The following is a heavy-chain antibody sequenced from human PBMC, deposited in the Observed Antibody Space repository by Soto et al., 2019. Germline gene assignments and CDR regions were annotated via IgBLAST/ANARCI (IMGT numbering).Heavy chain of an antibody. D-gene: IGHD6-19*01. CDR2: ISPGSRYP. Sequence: RLSCAGSGFTFGDSYMSWIRQAPGKGLEWLSYISPGSRYPAYADSVKGRFTISRDNANSTLYLHMISLTAGDTAVYYCARDLKLAGANPYYYYGMGVWGQGTTVTVPS. CDR3: ARDLKLAGANPYYYYGMGV. J-gene: IGHJ6*02. CDR1: GFTFGDSY. V-gene: IGHV3-11*06.